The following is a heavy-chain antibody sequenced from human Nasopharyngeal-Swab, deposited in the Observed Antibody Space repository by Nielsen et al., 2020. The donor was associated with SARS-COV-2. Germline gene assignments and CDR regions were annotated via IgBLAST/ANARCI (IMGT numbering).Heavy chain of an antibody. CDR3: ARGASAYDS. V-gene: IGHV5-51*01. J-gene: IGHJ4*02. D-gene: IGHD5-12*01. CDR1: GYSFTSFW. CDR2: IYPDDSET. Sequence: KVSCKGSGYSFTSFWIGWVRQKPGKGLEWMGIIYPDDSETRYSPSFQGQVTISADKSISTAYLQWSSLKASDTAMYYCARGASAYDSWGQGTLVTVSS.